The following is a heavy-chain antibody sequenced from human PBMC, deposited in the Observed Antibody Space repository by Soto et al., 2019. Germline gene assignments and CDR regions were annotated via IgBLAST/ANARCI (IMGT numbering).Heavy chain of an antibody. V-gene: IGHV4-39*01. J-gene: IGHJ4*01. CDR1: AGTVTPSCNF. CDR3: VSQRTTVPTQAYVHY. Sequence: ETLPLTCTVSAGTVTPSCNFGGWLRQAPGKGLEWIGSVYYRGRSYSKSSVKSRVTISVDTSKNRFSLSLNSVTASDTAVYFFVSQRTTVPTQAYVHYWGPVALVIVS. CDR2: VYYRGRS. D-gene: IGHD4-17*01.